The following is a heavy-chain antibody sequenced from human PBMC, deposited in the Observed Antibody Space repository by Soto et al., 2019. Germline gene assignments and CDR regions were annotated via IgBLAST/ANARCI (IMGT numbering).Heavy chain of an antibody. D-gene: IGHD2-15*01. CDR2: IYYSGST. CDR1: GGSISSSSYY. V-gene: IGHV4-39*01. CDR3: ATGYCSGGSCYVKRPRVGY. Sequence: SETLSLTCTVSGGSISSSSYYWGWIRQPPGKGLEWIGSIYYSGSTYYNPSLKSRVTISVDTSKNQFSLKLSSVTAADTAVYYCATGYCSGGSCYVKRPRVGYWGQGTLVTVSS. J-gene: IGHJ4*02.